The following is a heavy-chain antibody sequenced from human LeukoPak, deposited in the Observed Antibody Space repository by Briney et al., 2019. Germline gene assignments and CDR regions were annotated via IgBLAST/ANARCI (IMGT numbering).Heavy chain of an antibody. D-gene: IGHD3-10*01. Sequence: SETLSLTCTVSGASISKSDYYWGWIRQPPGKGLEWIATIYYSGSTYYNPSLKSRVIISVDTSKSQFSPQLSSVTATDTAVYYCARISLIRGIIPPFDYWGQGTLVTVSS. CDR2: IYYSGST. V-gene: IGHV4-39*01. CDR3: ARISLIRGIIPPFDY. J-gene: IGHJ4*02. CDR1: GASISKSDYY.